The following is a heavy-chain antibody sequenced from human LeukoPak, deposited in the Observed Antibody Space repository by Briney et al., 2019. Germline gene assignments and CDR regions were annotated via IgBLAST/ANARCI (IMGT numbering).Heavy chain of an antibody. D-gene: IGHD3-22*01. V-gene: IGHV4-39*07. CDR2: IYYSGST. CDR1: GGSIRSSSYY. Sequence: SETLSLTCTVSGGSIRSSSYYWGWIRQPPGKGLEWIGNIYYSGSTYYNPSLKSRVIISLDTSKNQFSLKLSSVTAADTAVYYCARGYYYDSSGYYYGAGTTWFDPWGQGTLVTVPS. CDR3: ARGYYYDSSGYYYGAGTTWFDP. J-gene: IGHJ5*02.